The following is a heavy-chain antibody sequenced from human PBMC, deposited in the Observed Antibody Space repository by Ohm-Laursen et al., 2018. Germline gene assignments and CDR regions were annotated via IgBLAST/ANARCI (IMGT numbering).Heavy chain of an antibody. V-gene: IGHV3-7*03. CDR3: AKDIGCGGDCYSGEFDY. CDR1: GFSFSSYA. D-gene: IGHD2-21*02. CDR2: IKQDGSEK. Sequence: SLRLSCTASGFSFSSYAVTWVRQAPGKGLEWVANIKQDGSEKYYVDSVKGRFTISRDNAKNSLYLQMNSLRAEDTALYYCAKDIGCGGDCYSGEFDYWGQGTLVAVSS. J-gene: IGHJ4*02.